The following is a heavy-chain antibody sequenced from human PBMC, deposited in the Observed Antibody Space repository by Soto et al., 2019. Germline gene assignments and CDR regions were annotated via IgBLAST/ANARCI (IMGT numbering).Heavy chain of an antibody. J-gene: IGHJ5*02. CDR2: ISAYNGNT. D-gene: IGHD2-15*01. CDR1: GYTFTSYG. CDR3: ARTDIVVVVAATLRTGLNWFDP. Sequence: GASVKVSCKASGYTFTSYGISWVRQAPGQGLEWMGWISAYNGNTNYAQKLQGRVTMTTDTSTSTAYMELRSLRSDDTAVYYCARTDIVVVVAATLRTGLNWFDPWGQGTLVTVSS. V-gene: IGHV1-18*01.